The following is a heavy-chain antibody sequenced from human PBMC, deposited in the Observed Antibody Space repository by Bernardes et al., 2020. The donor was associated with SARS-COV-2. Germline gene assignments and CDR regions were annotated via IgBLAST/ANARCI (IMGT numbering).Heavy chain of an antibody. D-gene: IGHD3-3*01. CDR2: ISAYNGNT. J-gene: IGHJ6*02. V-gene: IGHV1-18*01. Sequence: ASVKVSCKASGYTFTSYGISWVRQAPGQGLEWMGWISAYNGNTNYAQKLQGRVTMTTDTSTSTAYMELRSLRSDDTAVYYCAREAYYDFWSGYYTGYYGMDVWGQGTTVTGSS. CDR3: AREAYYDFWSGYYTGYYGMDV. CDR1: GYTFTSYG.